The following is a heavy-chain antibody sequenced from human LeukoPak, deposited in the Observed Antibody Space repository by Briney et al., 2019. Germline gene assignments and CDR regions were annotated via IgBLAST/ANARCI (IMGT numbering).Heavy chain of an antibody. V-gene: IGHV3-30*04. CDR1: GFTFSTYA. D-gene: IGHD3-22*01. J-gene: IGHJ4*02. CDR3: AKYMWYDSSGYHNNFDY. Sequence: PGRSLRLSCAASGFTFSTYAMHWVRQAPGKGLEWVAVISYDGSNKYYADSVKGRFTISRDNSKNTLYLQMNSLRAEDTAVYYCAKYMWYDSSGYHNNFDYWGQGTLVTVSS. CDR2: ISYDGSNK.